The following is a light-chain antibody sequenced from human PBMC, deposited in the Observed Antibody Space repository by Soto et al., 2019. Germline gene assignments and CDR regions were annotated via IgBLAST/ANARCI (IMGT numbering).Light chain of an antibody. CDR1: QGIGSY. CDR3: QQVKSYPRT. V-gene: IGKV1-9*01. CDR2: AAS. Sequence: IELTQSPSSLSASVGDRVTITCRASQGIGSYLAWYQQKPGEAPKLLIFAASTLQSGVPSRFSGSGSGTRGTLTISSLQPEDFANYYCQQVKSYPRTFGGGTKVDIK. J-gene: IGKJ4*01.